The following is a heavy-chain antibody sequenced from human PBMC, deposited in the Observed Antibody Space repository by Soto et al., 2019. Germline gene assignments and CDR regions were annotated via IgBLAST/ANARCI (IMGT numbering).Heavy chain of an antibody. V-gene: IGHV1-2*02. Sequence: ASVKVSCKASGYTFTGYYMHWVRQAPGQGLEWMGWINPNSGGTNYAQKFQGRVTMTRDTSISTAYMELSRLRSDDTAVYYCARGDFWGGYNFYYNYYGMDVWHQGTTFTVCS. CDR2: INPNSGGT. D-gene: IGHD3-3*01. CDR3: ARGDFWGGYNFYYNYYGMDV. CDR1: GYTFTGYY. J-gene: IGHJ6*02.